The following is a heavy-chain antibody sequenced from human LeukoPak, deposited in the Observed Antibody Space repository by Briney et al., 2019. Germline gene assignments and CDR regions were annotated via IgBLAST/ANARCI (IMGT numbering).Heavy chain of an antibody. CDR3: ARERNKEWLRKLDY. Sequence: ASVTVSCKASGYTFTGYYMHWVRQAPGQGLEWMGWINPNSGGTNYAQKFQGRVTMTRDTSISTAYMELSRLRSDDTAVYYCARERNKEWLRKLDYWGQGTLVTVSS. J-gene: IGHJ4*02. CDR2: INPNSGGT. D-gene: IGHD5-12*01. CDR1: GYTFTGYY. V-gene: IGHV1-2*02.